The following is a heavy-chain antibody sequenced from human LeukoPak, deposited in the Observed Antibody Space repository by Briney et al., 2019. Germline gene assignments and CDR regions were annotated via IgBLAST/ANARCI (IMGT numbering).Heavy chain of an antibody. Sequence: GGSLRLSCAASGFTFSSYAMSWVRQAPGKGLEWVSAISGSGGSTYYADSVKGRFTISRDNSKNTLYLKMNSLRAEDTAVYYCAKDSSGYDSGGFDYWGQGTLVTVSS. CDR2: ISGSGGST. D-gene: IGHD5-12*01. V-gene: IGHV3-23*01. CDR1: GFTFSSYA. CDR3: AKDSSGYDSGGFDY. J-gene: IGHJ4*02.